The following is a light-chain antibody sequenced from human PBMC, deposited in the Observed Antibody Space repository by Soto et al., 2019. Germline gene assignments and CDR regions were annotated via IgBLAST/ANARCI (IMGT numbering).Light chain of an antibody. CDR3: CSYAGSSTYLV. J-gene: IGLJ3*02. CDR1: NSDVGGYNL. V-gene: IGLV2-23*01. Sequence: QSALTQPASVSGSPGQSVTISCSGTNSDVGGYNLVSWYQQHPGRPPKLILYEGSKRPSEISSRFSGSKSGNTASLTISGLQAEDEADYHCCSYAGSSTYLVFGGGTKLTVL. CDR2: EGS.